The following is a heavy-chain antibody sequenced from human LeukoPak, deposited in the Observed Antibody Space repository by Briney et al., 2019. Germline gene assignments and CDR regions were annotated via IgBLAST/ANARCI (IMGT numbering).Heavy chain of an antibody. D-gene: IGHD6-13*01. CDR1: GFTFSSYW. Sequence: PGGSLRLSCAASGFTFSSYWMHWVRHAPGKGLVWVSRINSDGSGTSYADSVKGRFTISRDNAKNTLYLQMNSLRAEDTAVYYCARSSSPPNWFDPWGQGTLVTVSS. CDR3: ARSSSPPNWFDP. J-gene: IGHJ5*02. CDR2: INSDGSGT. V-gene: IGHV3-74*01.